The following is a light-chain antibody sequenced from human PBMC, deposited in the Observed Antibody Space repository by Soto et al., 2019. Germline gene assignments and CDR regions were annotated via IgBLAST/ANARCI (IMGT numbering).Light chain of an antibody. Sequence: QSALTQPASVSGSPGQSITISCTGTSSDVGGYNYVSWYQQHPGKVPKLMIYEVSNRPSGVSNRFSGSKSGNTASLTISGLQAEDEADYYCSSYRSSSVVFGGGTKVTVL. V-gene: IGLV2-14*01. J-gene: IGLJ2*01. CDR2: EVS. CDR1: SSDVGGYNY. CDR3: SSYRSSSVV.